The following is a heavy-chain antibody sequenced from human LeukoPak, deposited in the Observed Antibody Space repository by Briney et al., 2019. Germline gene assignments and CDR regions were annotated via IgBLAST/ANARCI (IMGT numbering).Heavy chain of an antibody. Sequence: GGSLRLSCSASGFTFSSYAMHWVRQAPGKGLEWVAVISYDGSNKYYADSVKGRFTISRDNSKITLYLQMNSLRAEDTAVYYCARSHTYYDFWGGHPFDYWGQGTVVTVSS. V-gene: IGHV3-30-3*01. CDR1: GFTFSSYA. D-gene: IGHD3-3*01. J-gene: IGHJ4*02. CDR2: ISYDGSNK. CDR3: ARSHTYYDFWGGHPFDY.